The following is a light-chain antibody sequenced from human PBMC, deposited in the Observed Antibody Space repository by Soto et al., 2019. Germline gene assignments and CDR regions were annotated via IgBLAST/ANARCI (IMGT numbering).Light chain of an antibody. CDR2: GAS. CDR1: QSVSSN. CDR3: QQYSTYPIT. J-gene: IGKJ5*01. V-gene: IGKV3D-15*01. Sequence: EIVMTQSPATLSVSPGERATLSCRASQSVSSNLAWYQQKPGQAPRLLIYGASTRATGIPARFSGSGSGTEFTLTISSLQSDDFATYYCQQYSTYPITFGQGTRLEIK.